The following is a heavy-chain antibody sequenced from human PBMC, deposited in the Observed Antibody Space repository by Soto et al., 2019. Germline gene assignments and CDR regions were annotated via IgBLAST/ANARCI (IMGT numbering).Heavy chain of an antibody. J-gene: IGHJ6*02. V-gene: IGHV4-31*03. CDR3: ARDQEVNYADVGGAEDYYGLDF. CDR2: IYHSGSS. Sequence: QVQLQESGPGLVKPSQTLSLTCTVSGDSISSGGYYWSWIRQHPGKGLEWIGYIYHSGSSYYNPALQSRATISIDTSQNQVYLQLTAVTAADTAVYYCARDQEVNYADVGGAEDYYGLDFWGRGTTVTFSS. D-gene: IGHD4-17*01. CDR1: GDSISSGGYY.